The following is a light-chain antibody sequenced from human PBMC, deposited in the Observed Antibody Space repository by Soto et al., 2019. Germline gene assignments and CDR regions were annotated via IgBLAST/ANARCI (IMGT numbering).Light chain of an antibody. V-gene: IGKV1-5*01. Sequence: DIQMTQSPSTLSASVGDRVTITCRASQSISNYLAWYQQKPGKAPKLLIYDASSLESGVPSRFSGSGSGTEFTLTISSLQPDDLATYYCQQFNTYSRTFGQGTTVEVK. CDR2: DAS. CDR3: QQFNTYSRT. J-gene: IGKJ1*01. CDR1: QSISNY.